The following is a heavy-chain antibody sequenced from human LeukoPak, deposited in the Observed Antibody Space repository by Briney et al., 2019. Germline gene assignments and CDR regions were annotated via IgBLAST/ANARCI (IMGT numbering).Heavy chain of an antibody. Sequence: VESLKISCKASGYTFTTYWIGWVRQMPGKGLEWMGFIYPGDSDTRYSPSFQGQVTISADKSINTAYLQWNSLKASDSAMYYCARRDSSLDYWGLGTLVTVSS. V-gene: IGHV5-51*01. D-gene: IGHD4-11*01. CDR1: GYTFTTYW. CDR2: IYPGDSDT. CDR3: ARRDSSLDY. J-gene: IGHJ4*02.